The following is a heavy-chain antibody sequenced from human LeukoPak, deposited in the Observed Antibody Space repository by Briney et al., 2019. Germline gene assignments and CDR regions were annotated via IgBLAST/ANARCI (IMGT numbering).Heavy chain of an antibody. J-gene: IGHJ6*02. CDR3: ARSGDYFYYYGMDV. V-gene: IGHV4-31*03. CDR1: DDSISSGGFY. D-gene: IGHD4-17*01. CDR2: IYYSGTT. Sequence: SETLSLTCTVSDDSISSGGFYWSWIRQHPGKGLEWIGYIYYSGTTYYNPSLKSRVTISVDTSKNQFSLKLSSVTAADTAVYYCARSGDYFYYYGMDVWGQGTTVTVSS.